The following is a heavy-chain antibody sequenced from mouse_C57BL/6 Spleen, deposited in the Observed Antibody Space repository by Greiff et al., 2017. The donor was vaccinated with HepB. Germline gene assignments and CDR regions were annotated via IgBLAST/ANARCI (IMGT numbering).Heavy chain of an antibody. CDR1: GYAFSSYW. J-gene: IGHJ2*01. V-gene: IGHV1-80*01. CDR3: ARDYYSGGFDY. D-gene: IGHD2-12*01. Sequence: QVQLKESGAELVKPGASVKISCKASGYAFSSYWMNWVKQRPGKGLEWIGQIYPGDGDTNYNGKFKGKATLTADKSSSTAYMQLSSLTSEDSAVYFCARDYYSGGFDYWGQGTTLTVSS. CDR2: IYPGDGDT.